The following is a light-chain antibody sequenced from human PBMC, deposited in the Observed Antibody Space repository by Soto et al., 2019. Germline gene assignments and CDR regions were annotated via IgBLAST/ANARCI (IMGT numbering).Light chain of an antibody. Sequence: LTQPASVSGSPGQSITISCTGTRSDVGGYNYVSWYQQHPGKAPKLMIYDVSNRPSGVSNRFSGSKSGNTASLTISGLQAEVEADYYCSSYTSSSTFYVFGTGTKVTV. CDR2: DVS. CDR1: RSDVGGYNY. J-gene: IGLJ1*01. CDR3: SSYTSSSTFYV. V-gene: IGLV2-14*01.